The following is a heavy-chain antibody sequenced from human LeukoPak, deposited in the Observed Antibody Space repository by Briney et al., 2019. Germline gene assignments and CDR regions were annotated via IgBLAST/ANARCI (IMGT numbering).Heavy chain of an antibody. V-gene: IGHV4-31*03. CDR3: ARERGVFFDY. Sequence: SETLSLTCTVFGGSISSGGYYWSWIRQHPGKGLEWIGYIYYSGSTYYNPSLKSRVTISVDTSKNQFSLKLSSVTAADTAVYYCARERGVFFDYWGQGTLVTVSS. CDR2: IYYSGST. CDR1: GGSISSGGYY. J-gene: IGHJ4*02.